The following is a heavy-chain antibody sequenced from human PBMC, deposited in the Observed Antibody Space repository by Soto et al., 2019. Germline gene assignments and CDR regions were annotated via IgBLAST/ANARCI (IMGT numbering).Heavy chain of an antibody. V-gene: IGHV1-3*04. D-gene: IGHD2-21*01. Sequence: QAQLMQSGAEEKKPGASVKVSCKTSGYIFTNHAGYWFRQAPGQMLEWMGWINTGTCDIEYSQKFQGRLTITGDTSASTVYMELRGLRSADSVIYYCARANSFPYWFDPWGQGTLVTVSS. CDR2: INTGTCDI. J-gene: IGHJ5*02. CDR3: ARANSFPYWFDP. CDR1: GYIFTNHA.